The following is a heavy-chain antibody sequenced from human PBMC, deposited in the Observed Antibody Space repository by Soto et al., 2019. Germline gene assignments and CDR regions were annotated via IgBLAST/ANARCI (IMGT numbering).Heavy chain of an antibody. CDR3: ARTDSRGAWAAWF. CDR2: IRYSGTT. Sequence: SETLSLTCTVSGASVNSASYDWTWIRQPPGKGLEYIGYIRYSGTTDYNPSLKSRVTISLDTSKNHFSLKLTSVTSADTAVYYCARTDSRGAWAAWFWGQGTLVTVSS. CDR1: GASVNSASYD. D-gene: IGHD6-13*01. V-gene: IGHV4-61*03. J-gene: IGHJ4*02.